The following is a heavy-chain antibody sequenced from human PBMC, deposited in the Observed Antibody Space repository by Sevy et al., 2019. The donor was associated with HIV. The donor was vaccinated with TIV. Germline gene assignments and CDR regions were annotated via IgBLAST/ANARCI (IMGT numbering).Heavy chain of an antibody. D-gene: IGHD6-13*01. CDR3: ARDSGGIAAAGISAGWFDP. CDR2: ISSSGSPI. Sequence: GGSLRLSCAASGFTFSDYYMSWIRQAPGKGLEWVSYISSSGSPIYYADSVKGRFTISRDNAKNSLYLQMNSLRAEDTAVYYCARDSGGIAAAGISAGWFDPWGQGTLVTVSS. V-gene: IGHV3-11*01. J-gene: IGHJ5*02. CDR1: GFTFSDYY.